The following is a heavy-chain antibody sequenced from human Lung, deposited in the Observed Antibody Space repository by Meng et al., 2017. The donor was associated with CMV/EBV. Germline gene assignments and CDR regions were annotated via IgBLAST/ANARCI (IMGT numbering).Heavy chain of an antibody. J-gene: IGHJ3*02. CDR2: IYPGDSDT. V-gene: IGHV5-51*01. D-gene: IGHD2-21*01. CDR1: GYSFASYW. Sequence: GESLKISCQGSGYSFASYWIAWVRQMPGKGLEWMGIIYPGDSDTRYSPSFQGQVTISADQSISTAYLQWSSLKASDTAMYYCARRDRADCGGNCYREAFDIWGQGTMVTVSS. CDR3: ARRDRADCGGNCYREAFDI.